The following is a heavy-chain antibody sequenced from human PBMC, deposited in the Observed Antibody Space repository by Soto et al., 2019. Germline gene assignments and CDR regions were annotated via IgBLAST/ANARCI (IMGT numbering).Heavy chain of an antibody. V-gene: IGHV3-23*01. D-gene: IGHD3-22*01. Sequence: GGSLRLSCAASGFTFSSYVMSWVRQVPGKGLEWVSSTSGSGGSRYYADSVKGRFTISRDNSKKTLYLQMNSLRAEDTAVYYCAKGSSYYYDSSGYYYFDYWGQGTLVTVSS. CDR1: GFTFSSYV. CDR3: AKGSSYYYDSSGYYYFDY. CDR2: TSGSGGSR. J-gene: IGHJ4*02.